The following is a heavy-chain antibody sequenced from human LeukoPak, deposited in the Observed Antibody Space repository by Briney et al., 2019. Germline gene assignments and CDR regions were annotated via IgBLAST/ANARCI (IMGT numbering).Heavy chain of an antibody. CDR3: ARGGGHSSSWYPVHNWFDP. D-gene: IGHD6-13*01. J-gene: IGHJ5*02. CDR2: IIPIFGTA. Sequence: SVKVCCKASGGTFSSYAISWVRQAPGQGLEWMGGIIPIFGTANYAQKFQGRVTITADESTSTAYMELSSLRSEDTAVYYCARGGGHSSSWYPVHNWFDPWGQGTLVTVSS. V-gene: IGHV1-69*13. CDR1: GGTFSSYA.